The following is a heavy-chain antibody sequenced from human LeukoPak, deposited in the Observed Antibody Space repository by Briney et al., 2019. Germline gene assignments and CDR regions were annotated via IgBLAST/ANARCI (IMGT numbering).Heavy chain of an antibody. CDR1: GFTFSSYG. J-gene: IGHJ4*02. CDR3: ARAGLTGYFDY. V-gene: IGHV3-33*01. Sequence: GGSLGLSCAASGFTFSSYGMHWVRQAPGKGLEWVAVIWYDGSNKYYADSVKGRFTISRDNSKNTLYLQMNSLRAEDTAVYYCARAGLTGYFDYWGQGTLVTVSS. D-gene: IGHD1-20*01. CDR2: IWYDGSNK.